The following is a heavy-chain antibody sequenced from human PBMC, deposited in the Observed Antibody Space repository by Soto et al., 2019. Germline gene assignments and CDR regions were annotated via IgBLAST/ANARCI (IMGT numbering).Heavy chain of an antibody. CDR2: INHSGST. J-gene: IGHJ6*02. CDR1: GGSFSGYY. D-gene: IGHD4-17*01. V-gene: IGHV4-34*01. Sequence: SETLSLTCAVYGGSFSGYYWSWIRQPPGKGLEWIGEINHSGSTNYNPALKSRVTISVDPSTIQFSLKLRSVTAVHPDVYYCARGALYVEFPHYGMHVSRQGRTVTVSS. CDR3: ARGALYVEFPHYGMHV.